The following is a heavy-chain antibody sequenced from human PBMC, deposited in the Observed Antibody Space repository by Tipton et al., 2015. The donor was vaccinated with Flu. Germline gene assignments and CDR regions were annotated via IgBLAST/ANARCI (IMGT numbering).Heavy chain of an antibody. Sequence: TLSLTCTVSGGSIGSTSYYWGWIRQPPGKGLEWIGSIYYSGSTYYNPSLKSRVTISVDTPKNQFSLKLSSVTAADTAVYYCARARWAAAGTEYYFDYWGQGTLVTVSS. J-gene: IGHJ4*02. CDR3: ARARWAAAGTEYYFDY. CDR2: IYYSGST. D-gene: IGHD6-13*01. V-gene: IGHV4-39*07. CDR1: GGSIGSTSYY.